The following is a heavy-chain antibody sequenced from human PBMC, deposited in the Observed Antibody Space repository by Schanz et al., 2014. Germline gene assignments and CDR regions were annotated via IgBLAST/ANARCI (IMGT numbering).Heavy chain of an antibody. CDR2: ISSSSSTI. V-gene: IGHV3-48*04. J-gene: IGHJ1*01. Sequence: EVQLVESGGGLVQPGGSLRLSCAASGFTFSSYSMNWVRQAPGKGLEWVSYISSSSSTIYYADSVKGRFTISRDNAKNSLYLQMNSLRAEDTAVYYCAGQKLATSEYFQHWGQGTLVSVSS. CDR1: GFTFSSYS. CDR3: AGQKLATSEYFQH. D-gene: IGHD6-13*01.